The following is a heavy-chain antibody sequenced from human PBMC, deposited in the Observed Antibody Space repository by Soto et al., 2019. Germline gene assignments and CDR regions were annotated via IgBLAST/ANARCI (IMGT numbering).Heavy chain of an antibody. CDR3: ARDWARGSGWYLGFDY. D-gene: IGHD6-19*01. V-gene: IGHV3-30-3*01. CDR2: ISYDGSNK. J-gene: IGHJ4*02. CDR1: GFTFSSYA. Sequence: QVQLVESGGGVVQPGRSLRLSCAASGFTFSSYAMHWVRQAPGKGLEWVAVISYDGSNKYYADSVKGRFTISRDNSKNTLYLQMNSLRAEDTAVYYCARDWARGSGWYLGFDYWGQGTLVTVSS.